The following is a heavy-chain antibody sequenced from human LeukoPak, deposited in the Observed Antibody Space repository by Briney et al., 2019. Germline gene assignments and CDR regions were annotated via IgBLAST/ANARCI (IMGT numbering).Heavy chain of an antibody. D-gene: IGHD1-20*01. V-gene: IGHV4-59*01. CDR1: GGSISSYY. CDR3: ARGWSDNWNAGTLYDY. CDR2: IYYSGST. J-gene: IGHJ4*02. Sequence: SETLSLTCTVSGGSISSYYWSWIRQPPGKGLEWIGYIYYSGSTNYNPPPQSRVTISVETSKNQFSLKLSSVTAADTAVYYCARGWSDNWNAGTLYDYWGQGTLVTVSS.